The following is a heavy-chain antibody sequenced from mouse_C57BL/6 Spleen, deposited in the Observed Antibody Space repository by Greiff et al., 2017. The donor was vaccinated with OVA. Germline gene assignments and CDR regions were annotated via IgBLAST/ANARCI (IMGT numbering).Heavy chain of an antibody. Sequence: DVQLVASWGDLVKPGGSLKLSCAASGFTFSSYGMSWVRQTPDKRLEWVATISSGGSYTYYPDSVKGRFTISRDNAKNTLYLQMSSLKSEDTAMYYCARRDDYSWFAYWGQGTLVTVSA. J-gene: IGHJ3*01. D-gene: IGHD2-4*01. CDR2: ISSGGSYT. V-gene: IGHV5-6*01. CDR1: GFTFSSYG. CDR3: ARRDDYSWFAY.